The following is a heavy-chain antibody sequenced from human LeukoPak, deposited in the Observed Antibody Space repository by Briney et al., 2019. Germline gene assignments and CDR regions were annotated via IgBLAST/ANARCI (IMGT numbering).Heavy chain of an antibody. CDR3: AKVLGGEGHFDY. Sequence: PGRSLRLSCAASGFTFDDYAMHWVRQAPGKGLEWVSGISWNSGSIGYADSVKGRFTISRDNAKNSLYLQMNSLRAEDTALYYCAKVLGGEGHFDYWGQGTLVTVSS. CDR1: GFTFDDYA. V-gene: IGHV3-9*01. D-gene: IGHD3-16*01. J-gene: IGHJ4*02. CDR2: ISWNSGSI.